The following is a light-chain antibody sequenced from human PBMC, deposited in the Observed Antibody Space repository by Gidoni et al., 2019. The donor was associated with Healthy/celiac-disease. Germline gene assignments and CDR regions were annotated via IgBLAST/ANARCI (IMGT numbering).Light chain of an antibody. V-gene: IGKV3-20*01. Sequence: EIVLTQSPGTLSLSPGESATLSGRASQSVSSSYLAWYQQKPGQAPRLLIYGASSRATGIPDRFSGSGSGTDFTLTISRLEPEDFAVYYCQQYGSSLQWTFGQGTKVEIK. J-gene: IGKJ1*01. CDR2: GAS. CDR3: QQYGSSLQWT. CDR1: QSVSSSY.